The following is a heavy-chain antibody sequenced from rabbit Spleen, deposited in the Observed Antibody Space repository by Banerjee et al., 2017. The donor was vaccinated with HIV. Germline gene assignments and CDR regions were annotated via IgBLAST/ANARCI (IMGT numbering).Heavy chain of an antibody. V-gene: IGHV1S7*01. CDR2: IDPVFGST. CDR1: GFTLSSYY. CDR3: VREAGYAGYGDGNL. J-gene: IGHJ4*01. D-gene: IGHD7-1*01. Sequence: QLEESAGGLVQPGGSLKLSCKASGFTLSSYYMNWVRQAPGKGLEWIGYIDPVFGSTNYATWVNGRFTISSHNAQNTLYLQLNSLTVADTATYFCVREAGYAGYGDGNLWGPGTLVTVS.